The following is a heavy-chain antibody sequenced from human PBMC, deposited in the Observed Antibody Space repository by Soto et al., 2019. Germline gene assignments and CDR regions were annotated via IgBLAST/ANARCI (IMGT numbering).Heavy chain of an antibody. J-gene: IGHJ6*02. V-gene: IGHV4-39*01. Sequence: QLQLQESGPGLVKPSETLSLTCTVSGGSISSSSYYWGWIRQPPGKGLEWIGSVFYSGSTYYNPSLKSLVSISVDTSKNPFSLKLSSVTAADTAVYYCARHLTYCSAGSCYSDFPYYGMDVWGQGTTVTVSS. CDR1: GGSISSSSYY. CDR2: VFYSGST. D-gene: IGHD2-15*01. CDR3: ARHLTYCSAGSCYSDFPYYGMDV.